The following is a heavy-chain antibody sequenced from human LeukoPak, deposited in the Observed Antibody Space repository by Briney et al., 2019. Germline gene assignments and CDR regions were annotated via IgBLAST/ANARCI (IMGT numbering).Heavy chain of an antibody. J-gene: IGHJ4*02. V-gene: IGHV3-33*01. CDR1: GFSFSDYG. CDR3: ATGHSYGYDY. D-gene: IGHD5-18*01. Sequence: GGSLRLSCAASGFSFSDYGVHWVRQAPGKGLEWVAVIWYDGSIKYYADSVKGRFTISRDNSRNTVYLQMNSLRADGSGVYYCATGHSYGYDYWGQGVLVTVSS. CDR2: IWYDGSIK.